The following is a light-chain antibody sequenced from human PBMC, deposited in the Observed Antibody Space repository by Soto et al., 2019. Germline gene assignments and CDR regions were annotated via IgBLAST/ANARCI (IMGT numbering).Light chain of an antibody. V-gene: IGKV3-11*01. CDR2: DAS. CDR1: QSVSSY. Sequence: IVLTQSPGTLSLSPGERATLSCRASQSVSSYLAWYQQKPGQAPRLLIYDASNRATGIPARFSGSGSGTDFTLTISSLEPEDFAVYYCQQYNNWWTFGQGTKVDI. CDR3: QQYNNWWT. J-gene: IGKJ1*01.